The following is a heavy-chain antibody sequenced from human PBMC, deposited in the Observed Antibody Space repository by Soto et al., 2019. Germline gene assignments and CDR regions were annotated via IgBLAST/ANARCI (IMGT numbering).Heavy chain of an antibody. V-gene: IGHV1-18*01. CDR3: ASDHSGPD. D-gene: IGHD6-25*01. J-gene: IGHJ4*02. CDR2: ISGYSGQT. CDR1: GDSFSKFG. Sequence: HVLLVQSGPEVRKPGASVNVSCMASGDSFSKFGINWVRQAPGQGLEWMGWISGYSGQTHYAQKFQGRVTMTRDTSTTTAYMELRTLRSDDTAVYFCASDHSGPDWGQGTLVTVSS.